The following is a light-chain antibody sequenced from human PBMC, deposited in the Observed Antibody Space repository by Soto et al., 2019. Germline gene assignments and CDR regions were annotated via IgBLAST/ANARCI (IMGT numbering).Light chain of an antibody. CDR3: AAWDDSVNALV. V-gene: IGLV1-44*01. CDR1: SSNIGSNT. J-gene: IGLJ1*01. CDR2: SSN. Sequence: QSVLTLPPSASGTPGQRVTISCSGSSSNIGSNTVSWYLQLPGTAPKLLIYSSNQRPSGVPDRFSGSKSDTSASLAISGLQYEDEADYYCAAWDDSVNALVFGTGTKVIVL.